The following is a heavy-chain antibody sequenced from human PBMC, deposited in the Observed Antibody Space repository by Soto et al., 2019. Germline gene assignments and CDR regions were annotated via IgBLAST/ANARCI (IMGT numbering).Heavy chain of an antibody. V-gene: IGHV4-31*03. CDR1: GGSISSGGYY. J-gene: IGHJ6*02. CDR3: ARVVTMDRDYGMDV. CDR2: IYYSGST. D-gene: IGHD3-10*01. Sequence: PSETLSLTCTVSGGSISSGGYYWSWIRQHPGKGLEWIGYIYYSGSTYYNPSLKSRVTISVDTSKNQSSLKLSSVTAADTAVYYRARVVTMDRDYGMDVWGQGTTVTVSS.